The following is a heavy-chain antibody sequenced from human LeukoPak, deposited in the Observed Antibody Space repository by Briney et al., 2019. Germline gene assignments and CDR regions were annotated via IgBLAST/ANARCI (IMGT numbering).Heavy chain of an antibody. Sequence: SETLSLTCTVSGGSISSYYWSWIRQPPGKGLEWIGYIYYSGSTNYNPSLKSRVTISVDTSKNQFSLKLSSVTAADTAVYYCARHCSSTSCSIKYFQHWGQGTLVTVSS. CDR3: ARHCSSTSCSIKYFQH. CDR2: IYYSGST. CDR1: GGSISSYY. J-gene: IGHJ1*01. D-gene: IGHD2-2*01. V-gene: IGHV4-59*08.